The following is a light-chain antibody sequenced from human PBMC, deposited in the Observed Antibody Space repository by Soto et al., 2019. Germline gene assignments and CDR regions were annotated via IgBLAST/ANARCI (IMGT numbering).Light chain of an antibody. Sequence: QCALTQPASVSGSPGQSITISCTGTSSDVGGYNYASWYQQHPGKAPKLMIYEVSDRPSGVSNRFSGSKSGNTASLTISGLQAEDEADYYCSSYTSSSPFLFGTGTKVTVL. J-gene: IGLJ1*01. CDR1: SSDVGGYNY. V-gene: IGLV2-14*01. CDR3: SSYTSSSPFL. CDR2: EVS.